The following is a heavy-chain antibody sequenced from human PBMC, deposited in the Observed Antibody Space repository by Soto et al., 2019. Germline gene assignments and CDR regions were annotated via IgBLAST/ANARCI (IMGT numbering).Heavy chain of an antibody. CDR3: ARHFLRIPAASGSFYYYYYGMDV. V-gene: IGHV5-51*01. Sequence: PGESLKISCKGSGYSFTSYWIGWVRQMPGKGLEWMGIIYPGDSDTRYSPSFQGQVTISADKSISTAYLQWSSLKASDTAMYYCARHFLRIPAASGSFYYYYYGMDVWGQVNTVTVSS. J-gene: IGHJ6*02. D-gene: IGHD6-13*01. CDR2: IYPGDSDT. CDR1: GYSFTSYW.